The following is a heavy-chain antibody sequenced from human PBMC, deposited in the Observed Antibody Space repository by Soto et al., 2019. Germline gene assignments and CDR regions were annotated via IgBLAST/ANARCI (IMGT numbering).Heavy chain of an antibody. CDR3: ARYEYGNSLYGVDV. CDR2: VDHRGST. V-gene: IGHV4-34*02. J-gene: IGHJ6*04. D-gene: IGHD1-7*01. CDR1: GESCIGYY. Sequence: QVHLQQRGAGLLKPSETLSLNCVVSGESCIGYYCSWIRQTPGMGLEWIGEVDHRGSTTYKPSLKNRASISIDSSKYLFSLELTSVTAADTALYFCARYEYGNSLYGVDVWGKGPRVTVSS.